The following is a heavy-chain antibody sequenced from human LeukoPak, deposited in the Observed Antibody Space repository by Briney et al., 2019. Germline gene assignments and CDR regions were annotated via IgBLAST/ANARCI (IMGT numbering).Heavy chain of an antibody. CDR1: GYTLTELS. J-gene: IGHJ4*02. CDR3: ATRPIAAGPFDY. V-gene: IGHV1-24*01. CDR2: FDPEDGET. D-gene: IGHD6-13*01. Sequence: ASVKVSCKVSGYTLTELSMHWVRQAPGKGLEWMGGFDPEDGETIYAQKFQGRVTMTEDTSTDTAYMELSSLRSEDTAVYYCATRPIAAGPFDYWGQGTLVTVSS.